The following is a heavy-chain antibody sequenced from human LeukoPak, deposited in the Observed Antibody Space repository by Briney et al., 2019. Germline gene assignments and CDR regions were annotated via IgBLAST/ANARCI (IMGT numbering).Heavy chain of an antibody. CDR3: ARIGHDLYQTFDS. V-gene: IGHV3-21*04. J-gene: IGHJ5*01. D-gene: IGHD2-2*01. CDR1: EFSLRTYS. Sequence: GGSLRLSCAASEFSLRTYSVNWVRQAPGKGLEWVSFFSGETNATYYADSVKGRFTVAGDNAQNSVFLQMNSLRAEDTALYYCARIGHDLYQTFDSWGHGTLITVSS. CDR2: FSGETNAT.